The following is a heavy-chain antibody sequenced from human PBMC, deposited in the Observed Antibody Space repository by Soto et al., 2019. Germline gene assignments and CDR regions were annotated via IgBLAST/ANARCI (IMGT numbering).Heavy chain of an antibody. J-gene: IGHJ6*02. V-gene: IGHV5-51*01. CDR1: GYSFTSYW. Sequence: PGESLKISCKGSGYSFTSYWIGWVRQMPGKGLEWMGIIYPGDSDTRYSPSFQGQVTISADKSISTAYLQWSSLKASDTAMYYCARLSRYCSGGSCYDEKGAYYGMDVWGQGTTVTVSS. D-gene: IGHD2-15*01. CDR3: ARLSRYCSGGSCYDEKGAYYGMDV. CDR2: IYPGDSDT.